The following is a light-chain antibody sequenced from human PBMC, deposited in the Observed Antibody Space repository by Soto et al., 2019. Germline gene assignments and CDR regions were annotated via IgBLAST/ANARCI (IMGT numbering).Light chain of an antibody. J-gene: IGKJ4*01. CDR3: QQRSDPLS. CDR1: QSSGSY. Sequence: DIVLTQSPATLSLSPGEGATLSCRASQSSGSYLAWYQQKPGQAALLLIYDTSNRATGIPARYNVRGSGTDFTLTISSLEPEDFAVYYCQQRSDPLSFGGGTKVEIK. CDR2: DTS. V-gene: IGKV3-11*01.